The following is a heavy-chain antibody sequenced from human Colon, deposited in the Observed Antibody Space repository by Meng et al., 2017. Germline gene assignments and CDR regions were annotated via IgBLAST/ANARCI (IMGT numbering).Heavy chain of an antibody. V-gene: IGHV4-61*08. CDR2: VSYTGNT. CDR1: GGSVSSGDYY. Sequence: QGHVQESGPGLVRPSETLSLTCTVSGGSVSSGDYYWSWIRQPPGKGLEWLGYVSYTGNTNYNPSLKNRVTISLDTSNNQFSLKLTSMTAADAAIYYCARVNGDFDEAWFDPWGQGTLVTVSS. J-gene: IGHJ5*02. D-gene: IGHD2-21*02. CDR3: ARVNGDFDEAWFDP.